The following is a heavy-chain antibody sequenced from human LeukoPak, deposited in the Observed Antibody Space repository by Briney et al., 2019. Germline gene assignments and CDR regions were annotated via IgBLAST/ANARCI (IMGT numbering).Heavy chain of an antibody. J-gene: IGHJ5*02. V-gene: IGHV1-2*02. CDR2: INPKSGGT. CDR1: GYSFTGYY. D-gene: IGHD6-6*01. CDR3: ARDEGREYSSST. Sequence: ASVKVSCKASGYSFTGYYLHWVRQAPGQGLEWLGWINPKSGGTNYAQNFQDRVTMTRDTSISTAYMELSRLRSDDTAVYYCARDEGREYSSSTWGQGTLVTISP.